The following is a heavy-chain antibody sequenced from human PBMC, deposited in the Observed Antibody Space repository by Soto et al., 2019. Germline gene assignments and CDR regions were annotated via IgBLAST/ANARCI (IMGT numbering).Heavy chain of an antibody. V-gene: IGHV1-69*04. CDR3: ARDRPMTYYYDSSGSHFDY. CDR1: GGTFSSYT. D-gene: IGHD3-22*01. Sequence: SVKVSCKASGGTFSSYTISWVRQAPGQGLEWMGRIIPILGIANYAQKFQGRVTITADKSTSTAYMELSSLRSEDTAVYYCARDRPMTYYYDSSGSHFDYWGQGTLVTVSS. CDR2: IIPILGIA. J-gene: IGHJ4*02.